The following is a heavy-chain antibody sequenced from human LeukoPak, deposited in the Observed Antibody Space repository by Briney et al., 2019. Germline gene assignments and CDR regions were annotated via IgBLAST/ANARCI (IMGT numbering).Heavy chain of an antibody. CDR3: ASGEWELLAFDY. CDR1: GFTFSDYY. D-gene: IGHD1-26*01. CDR2: ISSSGSTI. V-gene: IGHV3-11*01. J-gene: IGHJ4*02. Sequence: NPGGSLRLSCVTSGFTFSDYYMSWIRQAPGKGLEWVSYISSSGSTIYYADSVKDRFTISRDNAKNSLYLQMNSLRAEDTAVYYCASGEWELLAFDYWGQGTLVTVSS.